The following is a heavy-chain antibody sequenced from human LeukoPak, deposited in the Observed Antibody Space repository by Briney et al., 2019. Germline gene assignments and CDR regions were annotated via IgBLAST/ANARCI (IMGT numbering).Heavy chain of an antibody. CDR3: ATVTTFDY. Sequence: GRSLRLSCAASGFTFSSYAMHWVRQAPGKGLEWVAVISYDGSNKYYADSVKGRFTISRDNSKNTLYLQMNSLRAEDTAVYYCATVTTFDYWGQGTLVTVSS. CDR2: ISYDGSNK. CDR1: GFTFSSYA. J-gene: IGHJ4*02. D-gene: IGHD4-17*01. V-gene: IGHV3-30*04.